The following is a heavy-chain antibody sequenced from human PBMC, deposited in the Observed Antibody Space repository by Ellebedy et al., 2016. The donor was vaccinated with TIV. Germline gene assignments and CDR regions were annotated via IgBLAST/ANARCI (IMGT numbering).Heavy chain of an antibody. CDR1: GGSITNYY. V-gene: IGHV4-59*08. J-gene: IGHJ5*02. CDR2: IDYSGST. D-gene: IGHD3-10*01. CDR3: ARLPKTMVRGVPGTWFDP. Sequence: MPSETLSLTCTVSGGSITNYYWSWIRQPPGKGLEWIGYIDYSGSTNYNPSLKSRVTISPYTSKIQFSLRLTSVTAADTAVYYRARLPKTMVRGVPGTWFDPWGQGTLVTVPS.